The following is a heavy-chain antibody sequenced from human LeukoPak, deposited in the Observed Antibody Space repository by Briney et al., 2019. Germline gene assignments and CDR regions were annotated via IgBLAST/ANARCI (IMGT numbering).Heavy chain of an antibody. CDR3: ARDPNGDYIGAFDI. J-gene: IGHJ3*02. CDR2: ISAGGGGT. V-gene: IGHV3-23*01. Sequence: PGGSLRLSCAASGFTYSSYAMNWVRQAAGKGLEWVSGISAGGGGTYYADSVKGRFTISRDNSKNTLYLQMNSLRAEDTAVYYCARDPNGDYIGAFDILGQGAMVTVSS. CDR1: GFTYSSYA. D-gene: IGHD4-17*01.